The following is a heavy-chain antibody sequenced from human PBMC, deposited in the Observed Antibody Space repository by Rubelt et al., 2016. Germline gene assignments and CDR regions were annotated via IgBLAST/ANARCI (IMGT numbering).Heavy chain of an antibody. V-gene: IGHV4-59*01. J-gene: IGHJ3*02. CDR3: ARVWFGELLNAFDI. CDR2: HSGST. Sequence: HSGSTNYNPSLQSRVTISVDTSKNQFSLKLSSVTAADTAVYYCARVWFGELLNAFDIWGQGTMVTVSS. D-gene: IGHD3-10*01.